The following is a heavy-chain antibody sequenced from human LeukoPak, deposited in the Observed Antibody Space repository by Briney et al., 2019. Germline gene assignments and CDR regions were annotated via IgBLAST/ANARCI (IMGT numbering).Heavy chain of an antibody. CDR2: INPNSGGT. V-gene: IGHV1-2*02. CDR1: GYTFTSYG. J-gene: IGHJ2*01. CDR3: ASDPHSGGWYFDL. Sequence: EASVKVCCKASGYTFTSYGISWVRQAPGQGLEWMGWINPNSGGTNYAQKFQGRVTMTRDTSISTAYMELSRLRSDDTAVYYCASDPHSGGWYFDLWGRGTLVTVPS.